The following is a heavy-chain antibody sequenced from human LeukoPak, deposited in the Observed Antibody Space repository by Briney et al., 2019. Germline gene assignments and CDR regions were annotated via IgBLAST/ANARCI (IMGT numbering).Heavy chain of an antibody. Sequence: SETLSLTCTVSGGSISSYYWSWIRQPPGKGLEWIGYIYYSGSTNYNPSLKSRVTISVDTSKNQFSLKLSSVTAADTAVYYCARVVGSRSAWFDPWGQGTLVTVSS. V-gene: IGHV4-59*08. D-gene: IGHD2-15*01. J-gene: IGHJ5*02. CDR2: IYYSGST. CDR3: ARVVGSRSAWFDP. CDR1: GGSISSYY.